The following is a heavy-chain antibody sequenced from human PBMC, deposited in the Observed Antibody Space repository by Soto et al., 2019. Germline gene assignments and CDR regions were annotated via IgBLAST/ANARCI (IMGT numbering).Heavy chain of an antibody. J-gene: IGHJ4*02. CDR3: THGGMSTNHGFEF. V-gene: IGHV2-5*02. D-gene: IGHD2-8*01. Sequence: QITLKESGPALVKPTQTLTLTCTCSGFSVRNSGVAVGWIRQPPGKALEWLALIYWDDDKRYSPSLKSRLTIIRDTPKHQVVLSMTNMGPVDTGTYFSTHGGMSTNHGFEFWGQGTLVTVPS. CDR2: IYWDDDK. CDR1: GFSVRNSGVA.